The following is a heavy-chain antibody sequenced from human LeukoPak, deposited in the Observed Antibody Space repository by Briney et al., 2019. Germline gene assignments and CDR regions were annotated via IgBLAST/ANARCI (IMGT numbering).Heavy chain of an antibody. Sequence: SQTLSLTCTVSGGSISSGSYYWSWIRQPGGKGLEWIGRIYTSGSTNYNPSLKSRVTISVDTSKNQFSPKLSSVTAADTAVYYCARVTVLLWFGELGTSGWFDPWGQGTLVTVSS. D-gene: IGHD3-10*01. V-gene: IGHV4-61*02. J-gene: IGHJ5*02. CDR2: IYTSGST. CDR3: ARVTVLLWFGELGTSGWFDP. CDR1: GGSISSGSYY.